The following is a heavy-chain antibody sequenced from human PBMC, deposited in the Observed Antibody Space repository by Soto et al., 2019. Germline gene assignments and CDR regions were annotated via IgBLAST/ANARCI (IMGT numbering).Heavy chain of an antibody. J-gene: IGHJ5*02. V-gene: IGHV1-8*01. CDR1: GYTFTSYD. Sequence: QVQLVQSGAEVKKPGASVKVSCKASGYTFTSYDINWVRQATGQRLEWMGWMNPNSGNTGYAQKVQGRVTRTSNTCISSAYMWVSSLRSSDCVVYCCWRGRYCSVGSCFFVSWGQSTLLTVPS. CDR2: MNPNSGNT. D-gene: IGHD2-15*01. CDR3: WRGRYCSVGSCFFVS.